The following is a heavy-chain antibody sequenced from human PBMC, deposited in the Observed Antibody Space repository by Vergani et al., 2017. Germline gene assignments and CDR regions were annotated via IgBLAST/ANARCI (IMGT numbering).Heavy chain of an antibody. CDR1: GGSISSGGYY. Sequence: QVQLQESGPGLVKPSQTLSLTCTVSGGSISSGGYYWSWIRQHPGKGLEWIGYIYYSGSTYYNPSLKSRVTISVDTSKNQFSLKLSSVAAADTAVYYCARAQIAAAASWGGSMDVWGKGTTVTVSS. CDR2: IYYSGST. D-gene: IGHD6-13*01. V-gene: IGHV4-31*03. J-gene: IGHJ6*03. CDR3: ARAQIAAAASWGGSMDV.